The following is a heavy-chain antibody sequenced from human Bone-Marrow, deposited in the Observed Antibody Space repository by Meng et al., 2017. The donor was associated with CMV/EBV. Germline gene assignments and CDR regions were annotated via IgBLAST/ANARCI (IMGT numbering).Heavy chain of an antibody. D-gene: IGHD2-2*01. Sequence: GESLKISCVASGFTVSSNYMSWVRQAPGKGLEWVSVIYSGGSTYYADSVKGRFTISRDNSKNTLYLQMNSLRAEDTAMYYCARRLVGPWGQGNLVNVSS. CDR3: ARRLVGP. CDR1: GFTVSSNY. J-gene: IGHJ5*02. CDR2: IYSGGST. V-gene: IGHV3-53*01.